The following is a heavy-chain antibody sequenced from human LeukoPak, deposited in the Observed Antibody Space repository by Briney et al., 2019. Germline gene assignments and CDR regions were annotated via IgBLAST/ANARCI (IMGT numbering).Heavy chain of an antibody. J-gene: IGHJ3*02. D-gene: IGHD3-10*01. CDR1: GGSISSYY. CDR3: AREITIVRGVIITKAFDI. CDR2: IYYSGST. V-gene: IGHV4-59*01. Sequence: SETLSLTCTVSGGSISSYYWSWIRQPPGKGLEWIVYIYYSGSTNYNPSLKSRVTISVDTSKNRFSLKLSSVTAADTAVYYCAREITIVRGVIITKAFDIWGQGAMVTVSS.